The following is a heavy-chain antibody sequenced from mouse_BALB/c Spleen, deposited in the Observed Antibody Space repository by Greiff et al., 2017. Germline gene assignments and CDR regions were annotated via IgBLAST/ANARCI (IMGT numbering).Heavy chain of an antibody. CDR1: GFAFSSYD. V-gene: IGHV5-12-1*01. CDR2: ISSGGGST. CDR3: ARRGMITSNWYFDV. D-gene: IGHD2-4*01. Sequence: EVQVVESGGGLVKPGGSLKLSCAASGFAFSSYDMSWVRQTPEKRLEWVAYISSGGGSTYYPDTVKGRFTISRDNAKNTLYLQMSSLKSEDTAMYYCARRGMITSNWYFDVWGAGTTVTVSS. J-gene: IGHJ1*01.